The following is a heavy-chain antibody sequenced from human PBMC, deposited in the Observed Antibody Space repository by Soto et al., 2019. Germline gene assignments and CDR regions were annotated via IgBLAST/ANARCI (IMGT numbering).Heavy chain of an antibody. V-gene: IGHV4-34*01. Sequence: QVQLQQWGAGLLKPSETLSLTCAVYGGSFSGYYWSWIRQPPGKGLEWIGEISHSGSTNYNPSLKXRXTXXVDTSKNQFSLKLSSVTAADTAVYYCAITGYSSILWGQGTLVTVSS. CDR1: GGSFSGYY. CDR3: AITGYSSIL. CDR2: ISHSGST. D-gene: IGHD6-13*01. J-gene: IGHJ4*02.